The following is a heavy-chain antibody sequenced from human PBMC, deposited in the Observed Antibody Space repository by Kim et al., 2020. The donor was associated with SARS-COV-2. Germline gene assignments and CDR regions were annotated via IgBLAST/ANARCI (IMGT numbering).Heavy chain of an antibody. V-gene: IGHV6-1*01. D-gene: IGHD3-10*01. J-gene: IGHJ6*02. CDR2: TYYRSKWYN. Sequence: SQTLSLTCAISGDSVSSNSAAWNWIRQSPSRGLEWLGRTYYRSKWYNDYAVSVKSRITINPDTSKNQFSLQLNSVTPEDTAVYYCAREVSGSGSYYNVGSYYYYGMDVWGQGTTVTVSS. CDR1: GDSVSSNSAA. CDR3: AREVSGSGSYYNVGSYYYYGMDV.